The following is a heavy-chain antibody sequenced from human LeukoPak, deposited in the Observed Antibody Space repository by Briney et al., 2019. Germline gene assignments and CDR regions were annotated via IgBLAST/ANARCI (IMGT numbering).Heavy chain of an antibody. V-gene: IGHV3-33*01. CDR3: ARGFYGTGNYYTVYGMDV. D-gene: IGHD3-3*01. J-gene: IGHJ6*02. CDR1: GISFSSYG. Sequence: GGSLRLSCTASGISFSSYGMHWVRQAPGKGLEWVAVIWSDGDTKYYADSVKGRFAIPSDIPNNTLYLQMNSLRAEDTAIYYCARGFYGTGNYYTVYGMDVWGQGTTVTVSS. CDR2: IWSDGDTK.